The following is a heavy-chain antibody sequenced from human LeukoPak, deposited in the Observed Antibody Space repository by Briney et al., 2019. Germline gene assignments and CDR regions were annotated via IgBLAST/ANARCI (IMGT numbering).Heavy chain of an antibody. V-gene: IGHV4-59*01. CDR1: GGPISSYY. D-gene: IGHD3-22*01. J-gene: IGHJ4*02. Sequence: SETLSLTCTVSGGPISSYYWSWIRQPPGKGLEWIGYIYYSGSTNYNPSLKSRVTISVDTSKNQFSLKLSSVTAADTAVYYCARGLYYYDSSGYYDYWGQGTLVTVSS. CDR3: ARGLYYYDSSGYYDY. CDR2: IYYSGST.